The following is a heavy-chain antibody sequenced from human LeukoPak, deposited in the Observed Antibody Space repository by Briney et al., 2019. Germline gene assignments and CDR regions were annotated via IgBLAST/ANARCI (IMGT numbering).Heavy chain of an antibody. Sequence: GRSLRLSCAASGFTFNSYGMHWVRQAPGKGLEWVAVISYDGSNKYYADSVKGRFTISRDNSKNTLYLQMNSLRAEDMAVYYCAREWTTGFDYWGQGTLVTVSS. CDR2: ISYDGSNK. D-gene: IGHD4-11*01. CDR3: AREWTTGFDY. CDR1: GFTFNSYG. J-gene: IGHJ4*02. V-gene: IGHV3-30*03.